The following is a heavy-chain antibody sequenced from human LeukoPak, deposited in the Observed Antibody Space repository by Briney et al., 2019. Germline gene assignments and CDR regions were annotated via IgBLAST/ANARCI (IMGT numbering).Heavy chain of an antibody. D-gene: IGHD3-16*01. J-gene: IGHJ4*02. Sequence: PSETLSLTCTVSGGSISSYYWSWLRQPPGKGLEWFGYIYYSGSTNYNPSLKSRVTISVDTSKNQFSLELSAVTAADTAVYYCARDGGLSLFDYWGQGTLVTVSS. CDR2: IYYSGST. CDR3: ARDGGLSLFDY. V-gene: IGHV4-59*01. CDR1: GGSISSYY.